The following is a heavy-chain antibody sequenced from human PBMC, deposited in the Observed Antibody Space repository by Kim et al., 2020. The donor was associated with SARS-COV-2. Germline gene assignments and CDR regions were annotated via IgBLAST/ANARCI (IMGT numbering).Heavy chain of an antibody. Sequence: NPSLKSRVTMSVDTSKNQFSLKLSSVTAADTAVYYCARVAAARPVYYFDYWGQGTLVTVSS. J-gene: IGHJ4*02. CDR3: ARVAAARPVYYFDY. V-gene: IGHV4-4*07. D-gene: IGHD6-6*01.